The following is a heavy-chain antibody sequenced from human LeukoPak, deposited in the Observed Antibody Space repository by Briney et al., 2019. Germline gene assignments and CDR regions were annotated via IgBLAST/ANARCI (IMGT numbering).Heavy chain of an antibody. J-gene: IGHJ4*02. CDR3: ARQRSLGSFDY. D-gene: IGHD3-16*01. V-gene: IGHV3-30-3*01. CDR1: GFIFNTYN. CDR2: ILYDGSNR. Sequence: GGSLRLSCAASGFIFNTYNLHWVRQAPAKGLEWVAVILYDGSNRYYADSAKGRFTISRDNSKNTLSLQMNSLRTEDTAVYYCARQRSLGSFDYWGQGTLVTVSS.